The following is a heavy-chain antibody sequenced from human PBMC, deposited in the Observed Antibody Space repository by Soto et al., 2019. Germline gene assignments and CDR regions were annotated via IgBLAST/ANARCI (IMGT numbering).Heavy chain of an antibody. CDR2: ISGSDGKT. D-gene: IGHD1-26*01. CDR1: GFSFSSYA. V-gene: IGHV3-23*01. J-gene: IGHJ4*02. CDR3: ARWSFLDY. Sequence: EVQLLESGGGLVRPRGSLRLSCTASGFSFSSYALSWVRQAPGKGLEWVSTISGSDGKTYYADSVKGRFSISRDTSKTTLYLEMTSLRVEDTAVYYCARWSFLDYWGQGTRVTVS.